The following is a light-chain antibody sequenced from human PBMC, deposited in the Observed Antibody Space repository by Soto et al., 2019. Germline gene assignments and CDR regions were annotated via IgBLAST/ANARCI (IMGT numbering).Light chain of an antibody. V-gene: IGLV2-14*01. J-gene: IGLJ2*01. Sequence: QSVLTQPASVSGSPGQSITISCTGTISDVGGYDYVSWYQHHPGKAPKLLIFEVSNRPSGASNRFSGSKSGNTASLTISGLQVEDEADYYCCAYAGSNTLVFGGGTKVTVL. CDR1: ISDVGGYDY. CDR2: EVS. CDR3: CAYAGSNTLV.